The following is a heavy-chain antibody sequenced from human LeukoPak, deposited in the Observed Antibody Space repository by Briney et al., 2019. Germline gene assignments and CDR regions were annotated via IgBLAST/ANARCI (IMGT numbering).Heavy chain of an antibody. J-gene: IGHJ3*02. V-gene: IGHV4-59*01. D-gene: IGHD5-24*01. CDR2: IYYSGST. Sequence: SETLSLTCTVSGGSISSYYWSWIRQPPGKGLEWIGYIYYSGSTNYNPSLKSRVTISVDTSKSQFSLKLSSVTAADTAVYYCARYNGYNLGAFDIWGQGTMVTVSS. CDR1: GGSISSYY. CDR3: ARYNGYNLGAFDI.